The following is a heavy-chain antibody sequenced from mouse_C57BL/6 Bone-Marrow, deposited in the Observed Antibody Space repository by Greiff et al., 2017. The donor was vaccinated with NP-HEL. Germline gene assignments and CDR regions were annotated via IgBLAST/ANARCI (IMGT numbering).Heavy chain of an antibody. CDR2: ISSSGST. CDR1: GYSITSDY. D-gene: IGHD1-1*01. Sequence: EVQLVQSGPGLAKPSPSLSLSCSASGYSITSDYWNWIRKFPGHKLEYIGYISSSGSTYYYPSLYSRISIIRDTSKNPYYLQLNSVTTEDTATYYCARDSYYGSSPDYGGRGTALTVTA. CDR3: ARDSYYGSSPDY. J-gene: IGHJ2*01. V-gene: IGHV3-8*01.